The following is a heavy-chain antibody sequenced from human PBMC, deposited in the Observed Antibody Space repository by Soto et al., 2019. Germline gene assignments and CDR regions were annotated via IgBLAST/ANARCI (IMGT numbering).Heavy chain of an antibody. D-gene: IGHD1-7*01. J-gene: IGHJ4*02. CDR1: GGSISSYY. V-gene: IGHV4-59*06. CDR3: ARTSDH. CDR2: IYYSGST. Sequence: SETLSLTCTVSGGSISSYYWSWIRQPPGKGLEWIGYIYYSGSTYYNPSLKSRVTISVDTSKNQFSLKLSSMTAADTAVYYCARTSDHWGQGTLVTVSS.